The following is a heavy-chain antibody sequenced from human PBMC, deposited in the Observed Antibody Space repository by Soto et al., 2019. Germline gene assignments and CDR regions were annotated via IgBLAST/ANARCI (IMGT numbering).Heavy chain of an antibody. V-gene: IGHV3-30*18. J-gene: IGHJ4*02. CDR3: AKSVYNWNDGFFDY. D-gene: IGHD1-1*01. Sequence: QVQLVESGGGVVQPGRSLRLSCAASGFTFSSYGMHWDRQAPGKGLQWVAVISYDGNNKYYADSVKGRFTISRDNSKNTLYLQMNSLRAEDTAVYYCAKSVYNWNDGFFDYWGQGTLVTVSS. CDR2: ISYDGNNK. CDR1: GFTFSSYG.